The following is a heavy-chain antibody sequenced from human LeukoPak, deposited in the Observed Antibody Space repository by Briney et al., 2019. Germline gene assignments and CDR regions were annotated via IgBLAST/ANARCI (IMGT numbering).Heavy chain of an antibody. CDR1: GVSISSTNYY. CDR3: ARHYSSATSCFDY. CDR2: TYYSGST. J-gene: IGHJ4*02. V-gene: IGHV4-39*01. D-gene: IGHD2-2*01. Sequence: SETLSLTCTVSGVSISSTNYYWGWLRQPPGKGLKWIGSTYYSGSTYYNPSRKSRVTISVDTSRNQFSLKLSSVTAADTAVYYCARHYSSATSCFDYWGQGTLVAVSS.